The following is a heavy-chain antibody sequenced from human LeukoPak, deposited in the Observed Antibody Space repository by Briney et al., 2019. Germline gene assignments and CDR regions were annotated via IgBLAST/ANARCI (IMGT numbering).Heavy chain of an antibody. Sequence: GGSLRLSCAASGFTFSSYSMNWVRQAPGKGLEWVAIISYDGSNEYYADSVKGRFTISRDYSKNTLYLQMNSLRPEDTAFYYCARDGYCSSTSCPGAFDYWGQGTLVTVSS. J-gene: IGHJ4*02. CDR1: GFTFSSYS. CDR3: ARDGYCSSTSCPGAFDY. CDR2: ISYDGSNE. D-gene: IGHD2-2*03. V-gene: IGHV3-30*03.